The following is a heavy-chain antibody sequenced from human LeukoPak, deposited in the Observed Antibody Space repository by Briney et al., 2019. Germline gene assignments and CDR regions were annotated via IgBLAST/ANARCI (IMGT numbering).Heavy chain of an antibody. CDR2: IYPCDSDT. V-gene: IGHV5-51*01. CDR1: GYSFTSYW. J-gene: IGHJ5*02. Sequence: PGESLKIPCKGSGYSFTSYWIGWVRQMPGKGLEWMGIIYPCDSDTRDSPSFQGQVTISTDKSISTAYLQWSSLKASDTAMYYCARFTYSGWYQLNQHNWFAPWGQGTLVTVSS. CDR3: ARFTYSGWYQLNQHNWFAP. D-gene: IGHD6-19*01.